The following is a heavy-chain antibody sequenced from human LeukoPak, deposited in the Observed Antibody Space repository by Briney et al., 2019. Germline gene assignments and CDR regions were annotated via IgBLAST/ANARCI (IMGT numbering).Heavy chain of an antibody. CDR1: GGSFSGYY. D-gene: IGHD6-19*01. V-gene: IGHV4-34*01. CDR2: IHQSGST. CDR3: ARVSVAGTYDY. Sequence: SETLSLTCAVYGGSFSGYYWSWIRQPPGKGLEWIGEIHQSGSTNYNPSLKSRVTISLDTSKNQFSLKLSSVTAADTAVYYCARVSVAGTYDYWGQGTLVTVSS. J-gene: IGHJ4*02.